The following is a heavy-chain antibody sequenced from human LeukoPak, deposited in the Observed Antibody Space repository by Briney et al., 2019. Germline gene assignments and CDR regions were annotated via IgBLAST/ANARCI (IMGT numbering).Heavy chain of an antibody. Sequence: ASVKVSCKASGYTFTSYGISWVRQAPGQGLEWMGWISDYNGNTNYAQKLQGRVTMTTDTSTSTAYMELRSLRSDDTAVYYCARVHRSYDYVWGSYRQALLNWGQGTLVTVSS. J-gene: IGHJ4*02. D-gene: IGHD3-16*02. V-gene: IGHV1-18*01. CDR2: ISDYNGNT. CDR1: GYTFTSYG. CDR3: ARVHRSYDYVWGSYRQALLN.